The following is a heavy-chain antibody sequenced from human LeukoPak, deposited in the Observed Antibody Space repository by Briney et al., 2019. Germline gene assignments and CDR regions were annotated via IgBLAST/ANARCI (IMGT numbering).Heavy chain of an antibody. J-gene: IGHJ4*02. CDR3: ARELPFDY. CDR1: GYTFTGKS. Sequence: GASVKVSCKASGYTFTGKSVHWVRQAPGQGLEWMGRINPNSGATDYGQKFQGRVTMTRDTSISTVYMELNRLRSDDTSVYDCARELPFDYWGQGTLVTGSS. D-gene: IGHD3-10*01. V-gene: IGHV1-2*06. CDR2: INPNSGAT.